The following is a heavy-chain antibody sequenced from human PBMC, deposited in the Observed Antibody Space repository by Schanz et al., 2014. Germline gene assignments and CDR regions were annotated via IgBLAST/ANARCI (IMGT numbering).Heavy chain of an antibody. CDR1: GLTFTSAW. CDR2: ISGSGGST. J-gene: IGHJ4*02. CDR3: ARDRRNADLDY. V-gene: IGHV3-23*01. Sequence: EVQLLESGGGLVQPGGSLRLSCATSGLTFTSAWMSWVRQAPGKGLEWVSAISGSGGSTYYADSVKGRFTISRDNSKNTLYLEMNSLRAEDTALYYCARDRRNADLDYWGQGTLVTVSS. D-gene: IGHD1-1*01.